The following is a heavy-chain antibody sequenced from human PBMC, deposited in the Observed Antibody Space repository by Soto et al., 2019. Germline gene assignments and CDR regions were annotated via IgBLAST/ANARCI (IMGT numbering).Heavy chain of an antibody. J-gene: IGHJ5*02. CDR3: ARRYCSGTSCPYSSFEP. V-gene: IGHV3-11*05. CDR1: GFTFSDYY. D-gene: IGHD2-2*01. CDR2: ISSSSSYT. Sequence: QVQLVESGGGLVKPGGSLRLSCAASGFTFSDYYMSWIRQAPGKGLEWVSYISSSSSYTNYADSVKGRFTISRDNAKNSLYLQMNSLISEDTAVYYCARRYCSGTSCPYSSFEPWGQGTLVTVSS.